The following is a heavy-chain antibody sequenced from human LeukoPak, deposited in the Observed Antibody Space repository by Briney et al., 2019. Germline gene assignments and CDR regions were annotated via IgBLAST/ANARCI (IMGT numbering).Heavy chain of an antibody. CDR1: GGSISSYY. J-gene: IGHJ4*02. D-gene: IGHD3-16*01. CDR2: IYYSGST. CDR3: AGGGAAFDFDY. V-gene: IGHV4-59*01. Sequence: PSETLSLTCTVSGGSISSYYWSWIRQPPGKGLEWIGYIYYSGSTNYNPSLKSRVTISVDTSKNQFSLKLSSVTAADTAMYYCAGGGAAFDFDYWGEGALVTVPS.